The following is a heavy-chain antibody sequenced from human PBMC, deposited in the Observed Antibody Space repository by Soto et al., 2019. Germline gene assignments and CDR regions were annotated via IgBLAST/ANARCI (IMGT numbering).Heavy chain of an antibody. V-gene: IGHV4-61*01. CDR1: GGSVRSGNHF. J-gene: IGHJ6*02. CDR3: ARGGEPLGYYGLDV. CDR2: MDYTGVT. Sequence: SETLSLTCSVSGGSVRSGNHFWNWIRQPPGRGLEGLGYMDYTGVTNYTPSLQSRVSMSVDTSKDQFSLNLTSLTAADTAVYYCARGGEPLGYYGLDVWGQGTTVTVSS.